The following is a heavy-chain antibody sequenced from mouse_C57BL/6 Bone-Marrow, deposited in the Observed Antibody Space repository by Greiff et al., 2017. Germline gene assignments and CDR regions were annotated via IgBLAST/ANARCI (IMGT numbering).Heavy chain of an antibody. J-gene: IGHJ3*01. CDR3: ARGALYYDYGVGFAY. V-gene: IGHV1-81*01. Sequence: QVQLQQSGAELARPGASVKLSCKASGYTFTSYGISWVKQRTGQGLEWIGEIYPRSGNTYYNETFKGKATLTADKTSSTAYMELRSLTSEDSAVYYWARGALYYDYGVGFAYWGQGTLVTVSA. CDR1: GYTFTSYG. D-gene: IGHD2-4*01. CDR2: IYPRSGNT.